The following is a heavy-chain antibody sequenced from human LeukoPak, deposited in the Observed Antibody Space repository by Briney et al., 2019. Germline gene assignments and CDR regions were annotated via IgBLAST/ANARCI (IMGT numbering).Heavy chain of an antibody. Sequence: GGSLRLSCAASGFTFSSYAMSWVRQAPGKGLEWVSAITGSRGSTYYADSLQCRFTISRHNSKHTLYLQINSLRPEDTAVYYCAKDRLGLPVAGTVYWRQGTLVTVSS. V-gene: IGHV3-23*01. CDR1: GFTFSSYA. D-gene: IGHD6-19*01. CDR3: AKDRLGLPVAGTVY. J-gene: IGHJ4*02. CDR2: ITGSRGST.